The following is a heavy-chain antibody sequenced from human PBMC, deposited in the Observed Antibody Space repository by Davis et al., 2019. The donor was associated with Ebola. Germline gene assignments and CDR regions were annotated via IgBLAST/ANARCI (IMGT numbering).Heavy chain of an antibody. CDR3: TRLNPGYSDYYFFDY. CDR2: INPNSGGT. CDR1: GYTFTDYW. J-gene: IGHJ4*02. Sequence: ASVKVSCKASGYTFTDYWMHWVRQAPGQGLEWMGWINPNSGGTNYAQKFQGRVTMTRDTSISTAYMDLSRLRSDDTAVYFCTRLNPGYSDYYFFDYWGQGTLVTVSS. V-gene: IGHV1-2*02. D-gene: IGHD4-11*01.